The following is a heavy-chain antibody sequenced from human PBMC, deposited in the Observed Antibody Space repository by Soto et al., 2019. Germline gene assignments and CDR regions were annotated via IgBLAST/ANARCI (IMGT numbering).Heavy chain of an antibody. V-gene: IGHV3-13*01. CDR3: ARGGGRREGYCTNGQCYGNYYYYGMDV. CDR1: GFTFSSYD. CDR2: IGTAGDT. Sequence: EVQLVESGGGLVQPGGSLRLSCAASGFTFSSYDMHWVRQATGKGLEWVSAIGTAGDTYYPGSVKGRFTISRENAKNSLYLQMNSLRAGDTAVYYCARGGGRREGYCTNGQCYGNYYYYGMDVWGQGTTVTVSS. J-gene: IGHJ6*02. D-gene: IGHD2-8*01.